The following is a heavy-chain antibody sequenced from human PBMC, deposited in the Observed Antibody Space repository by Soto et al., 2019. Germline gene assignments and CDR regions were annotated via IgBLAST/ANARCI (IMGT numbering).Heavy chain of an antibody. CDR3: GRQLITFWGVIAHFDY. V-gene: IGHV1-69*13. CDR2: ISPIFGQA. CDR1: RGTFSSYA. Sequence: SVKVSCKASRGTFSSYAISWVRQAPGQGRGWMGGISPIFGQANYEQKFQGRVTINEGEFTGTGYVEVSSLRSEDTAVYYCGRQLITFWGVIAHFDYWGQGALVTVAS. J-gene: IGHJ4*02. D-gene: IGHD3-16*02.